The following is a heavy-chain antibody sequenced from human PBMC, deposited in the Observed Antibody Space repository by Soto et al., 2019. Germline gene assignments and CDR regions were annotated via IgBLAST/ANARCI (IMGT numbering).Heavy chain of an antibody. CDR2: ISWNSGII. Sequence: EMNLVESGGGLVQPGRSLRLSCAASGFTFDDYAMHWVRQTPGKGLEWVSSISWNSGIIDYADSVKGRISISRDSAKNSLYLAMNSLRPEDTALYYCAKDVEGGGCNLTHAFDVWGQGTMVSVSS. CDR1: GFTFDDYA. CDR3: AKDVEGGGCNLTHAFDV. V-gene: IGHV3-9*01. D-gene: IGHD1-26*01. J-gene: IGHJ3*01.